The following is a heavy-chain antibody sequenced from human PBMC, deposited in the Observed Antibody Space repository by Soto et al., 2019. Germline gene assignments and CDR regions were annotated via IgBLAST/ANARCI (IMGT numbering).Heavy chain of an antibody. D-gene: IGHD4-17*01. CDR1: GGSISSGGYY. CDR3: ARVGPGYGDFFGY. J-gene: IGHJ4*02. V-gene: IGHV4-31*03. Sequence: QVQLQESGPGLVKPSQTLSLTCTVSGGSISSGGYYWSWIRQHPGKGLEWIGYIYYSGSTSYNPSLKIRVTISVATSKNQFSLKLSSVSAADTAVYYCARVGPGYGDFFGYWGQGTLVTVSS. CDR2: IYYSGST.